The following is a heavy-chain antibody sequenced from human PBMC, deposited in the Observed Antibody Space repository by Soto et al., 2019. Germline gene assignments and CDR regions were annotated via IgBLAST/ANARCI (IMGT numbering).Heavy chain of an antibody. Sequence: QVQLVQSGAEVKKPGSSVRVSCKASGGTFSSYAISWVRQAPGQGLEWMGGIIPIFDTADYAQKFQGRVTITADESTSTAYTELSSLRSEDTAVYYCAAPPIATITYDSGMDVWGQGTTVTVSS. J-gene: IGHJ6*02. CDR3: AAPPIATITYDSGMDV. CDR2: IIPIFDTA. V-gene: IGHV1-69*12. D-gene: IGHD1-1*01. CDR1: GGTFSSYA.